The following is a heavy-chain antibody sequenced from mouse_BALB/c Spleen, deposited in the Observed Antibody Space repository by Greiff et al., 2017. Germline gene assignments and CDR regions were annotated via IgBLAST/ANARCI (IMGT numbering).Heavy chain of an antibody. CDR3: TRSGLLREFDY. CDR1: GYTFTSYW. V-gene: IGHV1-5*01. Sequence: FQLQQSGTVLARPGASVKMSCKASGYTFTSYWMHWVKQRPGQGLEWIGAIYPGNSDTSYNQKFKGKAKLTAVISTSTAYMELSSLTNEDSAVYYCTRSGLLREFDYWGQGTTLTVSS. CDR2: IYPGNSDT. J-gene: IGHJ2*01. D-gene: IGHD1-1*01.